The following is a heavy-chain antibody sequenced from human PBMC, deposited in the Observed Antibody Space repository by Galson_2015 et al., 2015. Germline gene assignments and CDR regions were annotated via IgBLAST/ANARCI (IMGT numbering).Heavy chain of an antibody. CDR3: ARDNSLEELGFDY. D-gene: IGHD4-23*01. V-gene: IGHV7-4-1*02. Sequence: SVKVSCKASGYTFSSFPMNWVRQAPGQGLEWMGWINTNTGNPTYAQGFTGRFVFSLDTSVSTAYLQISSLKAEDTALYYCARDNSLEELGFDYWGQGTLVTVSS. CDR2: INTNTGNP. CDR1: GYTFSSFP. J-gene: IGHJ4*02.